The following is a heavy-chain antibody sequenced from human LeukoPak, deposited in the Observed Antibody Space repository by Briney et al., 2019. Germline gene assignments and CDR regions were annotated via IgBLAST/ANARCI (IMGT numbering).Heavy chain of an antibody. CDR1: GYSFTSFW. Sequence: GEALKISCKGSGYSFTSFWIAWVRQIPGKGREWIGIIYPGDSETIYSPSFQGQVTISADKSISTAYLQWSSLKASDTAMYYCARLNDFWSGYLKYYFDYWGLGTLVTVSS. D-gene: IGHD3-3*01. J-gene: IGHJ4*02. CDR3: ARLNDFWSGYLKYYFDY. CDR2: IYPGDSET. V-gene: IGHV5-51*01.